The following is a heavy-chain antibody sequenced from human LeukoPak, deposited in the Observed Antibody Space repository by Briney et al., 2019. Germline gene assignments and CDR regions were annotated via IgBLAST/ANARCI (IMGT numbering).Heavy chain of an antibody. V-gene: IGHV1-2*02. CDR2: INPNSGGT. J-gene: IGHJ3*02. CDR1: GYTFTDYY. CDR3: ARVGGDQGAFDI. D-gene: IGHD3-10*01. Sequence: ASVKVSCKASGYTFTDYYMHWVRQAPGQGLEWMGWINPNSGGTNYAQKFQGRVTMTRDTSIRTAYMELSRLRSDDAAVYYCARVGGDQGAFDIWGQGTMVTVSS.